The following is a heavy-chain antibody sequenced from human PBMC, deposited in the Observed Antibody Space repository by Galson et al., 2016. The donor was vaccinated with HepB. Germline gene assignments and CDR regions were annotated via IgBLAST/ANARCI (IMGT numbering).Heavy chain of an antibody. J-gene: IGHJ4*02. D-gene: IGHD2-15*01. Sequence: PALVKPTQTLTLTCTFSGFSLSTSGLGVGWIRQPPGKALEWLAFITWNDDKRYSPSLKSRLTITKDTSKNQVVLTMTNMDPVDTATYYCAREYCTGGTCYLAPFFDYGGQGTLVTVSS. V-gene: IGHV2-5*01. CDR2: ITWNDDK. CDR1: GFSLSTSGLG. CDR3: AREYCTGGTCYLAPFFDY.